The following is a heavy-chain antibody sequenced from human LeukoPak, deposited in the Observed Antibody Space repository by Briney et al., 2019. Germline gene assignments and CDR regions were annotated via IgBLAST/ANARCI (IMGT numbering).Heavy chain of an antibody. Sequence: GGSLRLSCAASGFTFSSYWMNWVRQAPGKGLVWVSRINSGGSSTNYADSVKGRFTVSRDNTKNTLYLQMNSLRAEDTAMYYCARDIQGGYSGYVLGYWGQGTLVTVSS. V-gene: IGHV3-74*01. D-gene: IGHD5-12*01. CDR3: ARDIQGGYSGYVLGY. CDR2: INSGGSST. J-gene: IGHJ4*02. CDR1: GFTFSSYW.